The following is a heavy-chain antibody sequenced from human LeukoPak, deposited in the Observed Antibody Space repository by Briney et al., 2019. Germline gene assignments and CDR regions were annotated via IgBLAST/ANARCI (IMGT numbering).Heavy chain of an antibody. D-gene: IGHD3-22*01. Sequence: PSETLSLTCTVSAGSISSSDYYWGWIRQPPGKGLEWIGSIYYSGSTYYSPSLKSRVTISVDTSKNQFSLKLSSVTAADTAVYYCASGTMIVVVMPWEYWGQGTLVTVSS. CDR3: ASGTMIVVVMPWEY. J-gene: IGHJ4*02. CDR1: AGSISSSDYY. CDR2: IYYSGST. V-gene: IGHV4-39*01.